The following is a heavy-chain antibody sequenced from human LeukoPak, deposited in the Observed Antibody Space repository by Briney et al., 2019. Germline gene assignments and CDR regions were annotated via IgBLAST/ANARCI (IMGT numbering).Heavy chain of an antibody. J-gene: IGHJ3*02. Sequence: ETLSLTCTVSGGSISSYYWCWIRQPPGKGLEWVGRIKSKTDGGTTDYAAPVKGRFTISRDDSKNTLYMQLNSLKTEDTAVYYCTTNPYDRTGYHIWGQGTMVIVSS. V-gene: IGHV3-15*01. D-gene: IGHD3-22*01. CDR3: TTNPYDRTGYHI. CDR2: IKSKTDGGTT. CDR1: GGSISSYY.